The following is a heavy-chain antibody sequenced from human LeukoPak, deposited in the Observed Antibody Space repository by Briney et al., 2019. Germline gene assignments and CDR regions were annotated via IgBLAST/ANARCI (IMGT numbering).Heavy chain of an antibody. V-gene: IGHV4-59*01. CDR2: SSYTGST. Sequence: GSLRLSCAASGFTFSSYAMSWIRQPPGKGLEWITYSSYTGSTNYNPSLKSRVTISVDTSKNQFSLRLRSVTAADTAVYYCARFIPSSGIDPWGQGTLVTVSS. CDR1: GFTFSSYA. J-gene: IGHJ5*02. CDR3: ARFIPSSGIDP. D-gene: IGHD3-10*02.